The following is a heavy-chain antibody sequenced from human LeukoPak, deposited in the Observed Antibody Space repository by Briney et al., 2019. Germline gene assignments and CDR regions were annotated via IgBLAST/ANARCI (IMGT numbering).Heavy chain of an antibody. CDR2: IIPIFGTA. J-gene: IGHJ5*02. Sequence: GASVKVSCKASGGTFSSYAISWVRQAPGQGLEWMGGIIPIFGTANYAQKFQGRVTITADESTSTAYMELSSLRSEDTAVYYCASRSSSWSRWFDPWGQGTLVTVSS. CDR3: ASRSSSWSRWFDP. CDR1: GGTFSSYA. D-gene: IGHD6-13*01. V-gene: IGHV1-69*13.